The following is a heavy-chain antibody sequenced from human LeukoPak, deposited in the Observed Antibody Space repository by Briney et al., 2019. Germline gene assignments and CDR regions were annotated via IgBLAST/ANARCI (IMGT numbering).Heavy chain of an antibody. V-gene: IGHV1-46*01. J-gene: IGHJ6*02. CDR3: ARDGGSGSYGYYGMDV. Sequence: ASVKVSCKASGYTFTSYYMHWVRQATGQGLEWMGIINPSGGSTSYAQKFQGRVTMTRDTSTSTVYMELSSLRSEDTAVYYCARDGGSGSYGYYGMDVWGQGTTVTVSS. CDR1: GYTFTSYY. CDR2: INPSGGST. D-gene: IGHD3-10*01.